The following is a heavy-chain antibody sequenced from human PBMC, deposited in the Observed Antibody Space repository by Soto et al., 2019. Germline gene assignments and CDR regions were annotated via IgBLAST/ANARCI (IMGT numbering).Heavy chain of an antibody. V-gene: IGHV3-30-3*01. CDR2: ISYDGSNK. Sequence: ESGGGVVQPGRSLRLSCAASGFTFSSYAMHWVRQAPGKGLEWVAVISYDGSNKYYADSVKGRFTISRDNSKNTLYLQMNSLRAEDTAVYYCARSRNLVYYDFWSGYDELFDYWGQGTLVTVSS. J-gene: IGHJ4*02. CDR3: ARSRNLVYYDFWSGYDELFDY. D-gene: IGHD3-3*01. CDR1: GFTFSSYA.